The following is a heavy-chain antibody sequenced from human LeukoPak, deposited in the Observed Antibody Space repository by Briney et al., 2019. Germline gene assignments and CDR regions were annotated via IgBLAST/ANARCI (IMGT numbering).Heavy chain of an antibody. D-gene: IGHD3-10*01. V-gene: IGHV3-9*01. CDR3: ASMGSGSY. Sequence: GGSLRLSCAASGFTFGDYAMHWVRQAPGKGLEWVSGISWNSDSIGYADSVKGRFTISRDNAKNSLYLQMNSLRAEDTAVYYCASMGSGSYWGQGTLVTVSS. CDR2: ISWNSDSI. CDR1: GFTFGDYA. J-gene: IGHJ4*02.